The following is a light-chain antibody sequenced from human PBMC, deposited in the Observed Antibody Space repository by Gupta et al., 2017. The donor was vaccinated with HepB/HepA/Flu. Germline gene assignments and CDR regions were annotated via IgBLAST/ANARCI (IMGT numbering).Light chain of an antibody. Sequence: QSALTQPASVSGSPGQSITISCTGTSSDVGGYNYVSWYQQHPGKVPIVMIYDVSNRPSGISNRFSGSQSGNTASLTISGLQAEDEADYYCSSFTISSTVVFGGGTKLTVL. CDR3: SSFTISSTVV. CDR1: SSDVGGYNY. J-gene: IGLJ2*01. V-gene: IGLV2-14*01. CDR2: DVS.